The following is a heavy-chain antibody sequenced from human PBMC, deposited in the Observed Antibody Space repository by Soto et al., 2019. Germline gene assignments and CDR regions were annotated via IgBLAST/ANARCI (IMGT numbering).Heavy chain of an antibody. V-gene: IGHV4-31*03. CDR1: GESISSGGYC. Sequence: SETLSLTCSVSGESISSGGYCWSWIRHLPGKGLEWIGYIYDTESAYYNPSLKSRVSISMDTSENHFAMRLTSVTAADSAVYYCARASSSSSAADYWGQGLQVTVSS. D-gene: IGHD6-6*01. CDR3: ARASSSSSAADY. CDR2: IYDTESA. J-gene: IGHJ4*02.